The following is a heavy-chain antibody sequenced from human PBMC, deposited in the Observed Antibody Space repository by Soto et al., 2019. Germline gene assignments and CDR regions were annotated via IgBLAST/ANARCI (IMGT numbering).Heavy chain of an antibody. Sequence: GGSLRLSCAASGFTFSSYAMSWVRQAPGKGLEWVSAISGSGGSKYYADSVKGRFTNSRDNSKKTLYLQMNSLRAEDTAVYYCAKSPGCSSTSCYSYYYYYMDVWGKGTTVTVSS. CDR3: AKSPGCSSTSCYSYYYYYMDV. CDR1: GFTFSSYA. V-gene: IGHV3-23*01. CDR2: ISGSGGSK. D-gene: IGHD2-2*01. J-gene: IGHJ6*03.